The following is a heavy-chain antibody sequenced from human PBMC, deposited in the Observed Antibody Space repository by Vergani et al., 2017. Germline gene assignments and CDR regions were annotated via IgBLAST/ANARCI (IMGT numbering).Heavy chain of an antibody. J-gene: IGHJ4*02. D-gene: IGHD2-2*02. CDR3: AKDSQVVQLLLYPHFDY. Sequence: EVQLLESGGGLVQPGGSRRLSCAASGFTFSSYAMSWVRQAPGKGLEWVSAISGSGGSTYYADSVKGRFTISRDNSKNTLYLQMNSLRAEDTAVYYCAKDSQVVQLLLYPHFDYWGQGTLVTVSS. V-gene: IGHV3-23*01. CDR1: GFTFSSYA. CDR2: ISGSGGST.